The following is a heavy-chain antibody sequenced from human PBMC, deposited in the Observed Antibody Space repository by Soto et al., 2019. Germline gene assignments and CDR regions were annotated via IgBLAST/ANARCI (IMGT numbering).Heavy chain of an antibody. V-gene: IGHV3-30*18. CDR3: AKDFTLPGIAEQQPPDFDY. J-gene: IGHJ4*02. D-gene: IGHD6-13*01. Sequence: PGGSLRLSCAASGFTFSSYGMHWVRQAPCKGLEWVAVISYDGSNKYYADSVKGRFTISRDNSKNTLYLQMNSLRAEDTAVYYCAKDFTLPGIAEQQPPDFDYWGKGTLVTVSS. CDR1: GFTFSSYG. CDR2: ISYDGSNK.